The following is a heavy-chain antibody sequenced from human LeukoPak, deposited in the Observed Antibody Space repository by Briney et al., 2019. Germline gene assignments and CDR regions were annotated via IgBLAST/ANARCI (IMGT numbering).Heavy chain of an antibody. J-gene: IGHJ4*02. D-gene: IGHD3-16*01. CDR3: ARDRGGVDYLDF. CDR1: GFTFRNHG. CDR2: IWYDGSDK. Sequence: GRSLRLSCVASGFTFRNHGMHWVRQAPGKGLEWVAVIWYDGSDKYYADSVKGRFTISRDNSKNTLYLQMNSLRAEDTAVYYCARDRGGVDYLDFWGQGTLVTVSS. V-gene: IGHV3-33*01.